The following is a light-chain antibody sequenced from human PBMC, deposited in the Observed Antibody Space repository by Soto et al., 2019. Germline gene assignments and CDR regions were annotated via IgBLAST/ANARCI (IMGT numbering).Light chain of an antibody. J-gene: IGKJ4*01. CDR1: QTLLYTSNNKNY. Sequence: DIVMTQSPDSLSVSLGERATINCKSNQTLLYTSNNKNYLAWYQQRPGQSPKLLIYWASTRESGVPDRFSGSGAGTDFTLTISSLQAEDVAVYFCQQHFSLPLTFGGGTKVEI. V-gene: IGKV4-1*01. CDR2: WAS. CDR3: QQHFSLPLT.